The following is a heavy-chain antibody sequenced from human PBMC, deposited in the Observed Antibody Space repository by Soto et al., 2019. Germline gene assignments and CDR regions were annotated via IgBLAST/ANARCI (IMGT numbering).Heavy chain of an antibody. CDR3: ARGFYDSSGYLYSFDY. D-gene: IGHD3-22*01. CDR1: GGSISSYY. J-gene: IGHJ4*02. CDR2: IYYSGST. Sequence: SETLSLTCTVSGGSISSYYWSWIRQPPGKGLEWIGYIYYSGSTNYNPSLKSRVTISVDTSKNQFSLKLSSVTAADTAVYYCARGFYDSSGYLYSFDYWGQGTLVTVSS. V-gene: IGHV4-59*01.